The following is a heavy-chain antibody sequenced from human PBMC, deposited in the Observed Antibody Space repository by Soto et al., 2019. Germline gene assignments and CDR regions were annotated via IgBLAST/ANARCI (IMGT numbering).Heavy chain of an antibody. D-gene: IGHD5-12*01. CDR2: IYYSGST. CDR3: AGSVATINYGMDV. V-gene: IGHV4-59*01. CDR1: GGSISSYY. J-gene: IGHJ6*02. Sequence: PSETLSLTCTVSGGSISSYYWSWIRQPPGKGLEWIGYIYYSGSTNYNPSLKSRVTISVDTSKNQFSLKLSSVTAADTAVYYCAGSVATINYGMDVWGQGTTVTVSS.